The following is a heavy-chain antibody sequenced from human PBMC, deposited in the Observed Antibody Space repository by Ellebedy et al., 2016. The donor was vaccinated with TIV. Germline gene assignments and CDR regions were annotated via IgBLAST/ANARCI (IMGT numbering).Heavy chain of an antibody. CDR2: IADDGREE. J-gene: IGHJ3*01. CDR1: GFTFSSYA. V-gene: IGHV3-7*03. Sequence: GESLKISCAASGFTFSSYAMHWVRQAPGKGLEWVANIADDGREENYVDSVRGRFTISRDNAKNLLSLHMNTLGAEDTAVYYCASGLTGDYGAFDVWGPGTMVTVSS. D-gene: IGHD4-17*01. CDR3: ASGLTGDYGAFDV.